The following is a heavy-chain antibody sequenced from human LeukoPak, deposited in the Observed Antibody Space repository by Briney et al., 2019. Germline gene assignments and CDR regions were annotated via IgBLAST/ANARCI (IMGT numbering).Heavy chain of an antibody. CDR3: ARDAATIGTYWYFDL. CDR1: GFTFRSYS. CDR2: ISNSDSTT. Sequence: GGSLRLSCAASGFTFRSYSMNWVRQAPGKGLEWVSYISNSDSTTYYADSVKGRFTISRDNAKFSLFLQMNTLRDEDTAVYYCARDAATIGTYWYFDLWGRGTLVTVSS. D-gene: IGHD1-1*01. J-gene: IGHJ2*01. V-gene: IGHV3-48*02.